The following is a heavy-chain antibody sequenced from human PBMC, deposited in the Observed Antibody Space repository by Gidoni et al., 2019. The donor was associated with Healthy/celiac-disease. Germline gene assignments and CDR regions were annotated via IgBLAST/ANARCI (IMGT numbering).Heavy chain of an antibody. V-gene: IGHV3-53*01. D-gene: IGHD6-13*01. CDR2: IYSGGSP. Sequence: EVQLVESGGGWIQTGGSLRLSCAASGFTFSRNYMRWVRQAPGKGLEWVSVIYSGGSPYYADSVKGRFTISRDNSKNTLYLQMNSLRAEDTAVYYCARDRGSSWFDPWGQGTLVTVSS. CDR1: GFTFSRNY. CDR3: ARDRGSSWFDP. J-gene: IGHJ5*02.